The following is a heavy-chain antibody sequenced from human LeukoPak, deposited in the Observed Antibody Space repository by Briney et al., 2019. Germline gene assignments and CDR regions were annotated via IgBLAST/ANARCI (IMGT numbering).Heavy chain of an antibody. Sequence: PSETLSLTCTVSGGSISGYYWSWLRQPPGKGLEWIGYIYYSGNTNYNPSLRSRVTISVDTSKNQFSLKVKSVPAADTAVYYCARGYYDFYWGQGTLVTVSS. CDR3: ARGYYDFY. CDR2: IYYSGNT. CDR1: GGSISGYY. V-gene: IGHV4-59*01. D-gene: IGHD3-3*01. J-gene: IGHJ4*02.